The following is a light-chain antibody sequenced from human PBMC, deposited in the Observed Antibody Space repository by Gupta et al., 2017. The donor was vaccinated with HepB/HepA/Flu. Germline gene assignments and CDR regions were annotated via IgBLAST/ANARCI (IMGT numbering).Light chain of an antibody. CDR3: QQDYSYPFT. V-gene: IGKV1-8*01. Sequence: AIRMTQSPSSFSASTGDRVTITCRASQGISSYLAWYQQKPGKAPKLLIYAASTLQSGVPSRFSGSGSGTDFTLTISGLQSEDFATYYCQQDYSYPFTFGRGTKVEIK. J-gene: IGKJ4*01. CDR2: AAS. CDR1: QGISSY.